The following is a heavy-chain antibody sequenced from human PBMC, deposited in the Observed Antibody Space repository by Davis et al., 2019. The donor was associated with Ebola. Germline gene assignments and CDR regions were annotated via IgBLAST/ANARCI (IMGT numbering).Heavy chain of an antibody. D-gene: IGHD5-12*01. V-gene: IGHV1-46*03. J-gene: IGHJ3*02. Sequence: SVPVPRLASRYTLPNYYMLWLRQAPAQGLEWMGMINPNDGRTIYAQKFQGRVTVTRDTSTTTVYMDLGSLRSEDTALDYCTTPGGQDSGYDVFDIWGQGTMVTVSS. CDR1: RYTLPNYY. CDR3: TTPGGQDSGYDVFDI. CDR2: INPNDGRT.